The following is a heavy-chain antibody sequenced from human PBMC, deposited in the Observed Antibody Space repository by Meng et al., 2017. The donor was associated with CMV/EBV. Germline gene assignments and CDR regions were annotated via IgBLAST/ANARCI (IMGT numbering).Heavy chain of an antibody. CDR3: ARGGGITIFGVVIIQLETGVDV. CDR1: GFTFSSYE. CDR2: ISSSGSTI. D-gene: IGHD3-3*01. Sequence: GGSLRLSCAASGFTFSSYEMNWVRQAPGKGLEWVSYISSSGSTIYYADSVKGRFTISRDNVKNSLYLQMNSLRAEDTAVYYCARGGGITIFGVVIIQLETGVDVWGQGTTVTVSS. V-gene: IGHV3-48*03. J-gene: IGHJ6*02.